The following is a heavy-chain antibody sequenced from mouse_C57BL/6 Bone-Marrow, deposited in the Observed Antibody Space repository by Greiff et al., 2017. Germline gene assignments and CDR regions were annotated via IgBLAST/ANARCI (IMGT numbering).Heavy chain of an antibody. J-gene: IGHJ4*01. Sequence: EVKLVESGGGLVQSGRSLRLSCATSGFTFSDFYMEWVRQAPGKGLEWLAASRNKANDYTTEYSASVKGRFIVARDTSQSILYLQMNALRAEDTAIYYCAREQHYAMDYWGQGTSVTVSS. CDR3: AREQHYAMDY. D-gene: IGHD6-1*01. V-gene: IGHV7-1*01. CDR1: GFTFSDFY. CDR2: SRNKANDYTT.